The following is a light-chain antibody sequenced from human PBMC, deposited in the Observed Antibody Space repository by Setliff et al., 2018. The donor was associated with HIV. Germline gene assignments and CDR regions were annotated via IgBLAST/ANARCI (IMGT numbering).Light chain of an antibody. CDR2: GNI. CDR3: QSYDSSLSGSYV. CDR1: SSNIGAGYD. Sequence: QSVLTRPPSVSGAPGQRVTISCTGSSSNIGAGYDVHWYQQLPGTAPKLLIYGNINRPSGVPDRFSGSKSGTSASLAITGLQAEDEADYYCQSYDSSLSGSYVFGTGTKVTVL. V-gene: IGLV1-40*01. J-gene: IGLJ1*01.